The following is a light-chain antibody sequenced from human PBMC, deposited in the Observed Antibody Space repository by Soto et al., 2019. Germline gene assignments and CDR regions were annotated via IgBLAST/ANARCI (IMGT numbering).Light chain of an antibody. V-gene: IGKV3-20*01. Sequence: EMVLTQSPGTLSLSPGERATLSCRASQSVRSGYLAWYQQKPGQGPRLLIYGASSRATGIPDRFSGSGSGTAFTLTISKLEPEDFEVYYCQQYGTSRAFGKGTKV. J-gene: IGKJ1*01. CDR2: GAS. CDR1: QSVRSGY. CDR3: QQYGTSRA.